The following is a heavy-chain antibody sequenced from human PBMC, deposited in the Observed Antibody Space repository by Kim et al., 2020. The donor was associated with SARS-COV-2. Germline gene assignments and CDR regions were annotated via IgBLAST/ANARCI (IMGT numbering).Heavy chain of an antibody. D-gene: IGHD3-16*01. Sequence: GGSLRLSCAASGFIFSSYAMHWVRQAPGTGLEWVAVIWYDGSYKHYEDSVKGRFTLSRDNSKNTLYLQMNSLRTEDTAVYYCAKDNDRGSYGYYYGMDVWGQGTTVTVSS. CDR2: IWYDGSYK. CDR1: GFIFSSYA. CDR3: AKDNDRGSYGYYYGMDV. J-gene: IGHJ6*02. V-gene: IGHV3-33*06.